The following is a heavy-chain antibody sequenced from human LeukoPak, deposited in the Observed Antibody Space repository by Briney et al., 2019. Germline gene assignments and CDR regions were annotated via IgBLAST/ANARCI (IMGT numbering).Heavy chain of an antibody. Sequence: SVKVSCKASGGTFSSYAISWVRQAPGQGLEWMGGIIPIFGTANYAQKFQGRVTITADESTSTAYMELSSLRSEDTAVYYCARSAARIAVAAPDYWGQGTLVTVSS. CDR1: GGTFSSYA. D-gene: IGHD6-19*01. CDR2: IIPIFGTA. CDR3: ARSAARIAVAAPDY. V-gene: IGHV1-69*01. J-gene: IGHJ4*02.